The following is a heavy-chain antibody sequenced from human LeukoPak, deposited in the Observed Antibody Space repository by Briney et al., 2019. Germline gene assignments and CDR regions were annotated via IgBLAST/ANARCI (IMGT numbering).Heavy chain of an antibody. CDR2: ISGSGGST. V-gene: IGHV3-23*01. CDR3: AKGRAWELLPDYGMDV. Sequence: GGSLRLSCAASGFTVSSNYMSWVRQAPGKGLEWVSAISGSGGSTYYADSVKGRFTISRDNSKNTLYLQMNSLRAEDTAVYYCAKGRAWELLPDYGMDVWGQGTTVTVS. D-gene: IGHD1-26*01. J-gene: IGHJ6*02. CDR1: GFTVSSNY.